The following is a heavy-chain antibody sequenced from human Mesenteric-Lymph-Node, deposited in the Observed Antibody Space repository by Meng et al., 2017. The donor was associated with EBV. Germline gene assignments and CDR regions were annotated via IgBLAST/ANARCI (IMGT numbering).Heavy chain of an antibody. CDR1: GYTFSHHA. CDR3: ARDPLLVRGAFPPDY. Sequence: VQLVQPGAEVTNPGASVKISCKTSGYTFSHHAMHWVRQAPGQRLEWMGWIFDGNDNTKYSQKFQGRVAITRDTSASTVYMELTSLRSEDTAVYYCARDPLLVRGAFPPDYWGQGTLVTVSS. CDR2: IFDGNDNT. J-gene: IGHJ4*02. V-gene: IGHV1-3*01. D-gene: IGHD3-10*01.